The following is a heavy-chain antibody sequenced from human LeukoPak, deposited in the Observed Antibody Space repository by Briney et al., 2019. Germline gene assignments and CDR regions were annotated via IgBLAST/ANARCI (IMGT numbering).Heavy chain of an antibody. Sequence: GGSLRLSCAASGFTFSSYATSWVRQAPGKGLEWVSTISGSGGSTYYADSVKGRFTMSRDNSKNTLYLQMNSLRAEDTAVYYCAKDYRGAAEYYFDYWGQGTLVTVSS. J-gene: IGHJ4*02. CDR2: ISGSGGST. CDR1: GFTFSSYA. CDR3: AKDYRGAAEYYFDY. D-gene: IGHD1-26*01. V-gene: IGHV3-23*01.